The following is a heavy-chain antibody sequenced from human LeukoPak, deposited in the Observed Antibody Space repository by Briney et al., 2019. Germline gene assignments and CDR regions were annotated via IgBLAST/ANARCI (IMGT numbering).Heavy chain of an antibody. J-gene: IGHJ4*02. D-gene: IGHD6-19*01. Sequence: GESPKISCKTSGYSFTNFWIGWVRQMPGKGLEWIGIIYSAYSDTRYSPSFQGQVTISADKSIGTAYLQWSSLRASDTAMYYCARSVPNTSGGVEYWGQGTLVTVSS. CDR2: IYSAYSDT. CDR1: GYSFTNFW. CDR3: ARSVPNTSGGVEY. V-gene: IGHV5-51*01.